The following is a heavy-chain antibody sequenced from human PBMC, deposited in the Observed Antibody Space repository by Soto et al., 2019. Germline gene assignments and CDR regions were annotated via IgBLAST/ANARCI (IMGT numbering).Heavy chain of an antibody. D-gene: IGHD3-10*01. CDR2: IYYSGST. Sequence: SETLSLTCTVSGGSISSGGYYWSWIRQHPGKGLEWIGYIYYSGSTYYNPSLKSRVTISVDTSKNQFSLKLSSVTAADTAVYYCARAMVRGVPLDYWGQGTLVTVSS. CDR3: ARAMVRGVPLDY. CDR1: GGSISSGGYY. J-gene: IGHJ4*02. V-gene: IGHV4-31*03.